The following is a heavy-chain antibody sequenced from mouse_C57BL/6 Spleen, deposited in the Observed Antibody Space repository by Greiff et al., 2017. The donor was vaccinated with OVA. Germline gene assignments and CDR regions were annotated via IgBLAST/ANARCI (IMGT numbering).Heavy chain of an antibody. V-gene: IGHV1-69*01. CDR1: GYTFTSYW. D-gene: IGHD1-1*01. CDR3: ARGTTVHAMDY. J-gene: IGHJ4*01. Sequence: QVQLKQPGAELVMPGASVKLSCKASGYTFTSYWMHWVKQRPGQGLEWIGEIDPSDSYPNYNQKFKGKSTLTVDKSSSTAYMQLSSLTSEDSAVYYCARGTTVHAMDYWGQGTSVTVSS. CDR2: IDPSDSYP.